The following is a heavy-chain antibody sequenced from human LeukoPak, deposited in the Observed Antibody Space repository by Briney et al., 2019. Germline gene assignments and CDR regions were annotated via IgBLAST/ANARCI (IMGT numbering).Heavy chain of an antibody. CDR2: INPNSGGT. CDR1: GGTFSSYA. V-gene: IGHV1-2*02. CDR3: ARVKGGSGWCIVDY. J-gene: IGHJ4*02. Sequence: ASVKVSCKASGGTFSSYAISWVRQAPGQGLEWMGWINPNSGGTNYAQKFQGRVTMTRDTSISTAYMELSRLRSDDTAVYYCARVKGGSGWCIVDYWGQGTLVTVSS. D-gene: IGHD6-19*01.